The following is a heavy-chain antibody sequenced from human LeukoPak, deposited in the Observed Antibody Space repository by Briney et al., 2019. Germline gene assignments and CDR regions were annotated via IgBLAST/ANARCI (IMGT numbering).Heavy chain of an antibody. J-gene: IGHJ6*02. CDR3: AREVVAATRANYYYYYGMDV. V-gene: IGHV4-4*07. D-gene: IGHD2-15*01. CDR1: GGSISNYY. Sequence: SETLSLTCTVSGGSISNYYWSWIRQPAGKGLEWIGRIYTSGSTNYNPSLKSRVTMSVDTSKNQFSLKLSSVTAADTAVYYCAREVVAATRANYYYYYGMDVWGQGTTVTVSS. CDR2: IYTSGST.